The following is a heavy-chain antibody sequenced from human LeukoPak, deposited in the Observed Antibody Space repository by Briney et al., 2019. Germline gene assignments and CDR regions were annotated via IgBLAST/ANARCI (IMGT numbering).Heavy chain of an antibody. CDR1: GFTFSRSW. V-gene: IGHV3-7*01. D-gene: IGHD4-17*01. CDR3: ERDPSHGALDY. CDR2: MKYDGSEK. Sequence: PGGSLRLSCEPSGFTFSRSWMAWVRQAPGKGLEWVADMKYDGSEKDYVDSVKGRFTVSRDNAKNSLYLQMNSLRAEDTAVYYCERDPSHGALDYWGQGTLVTVSS. J-gene: IGHJ4*02.